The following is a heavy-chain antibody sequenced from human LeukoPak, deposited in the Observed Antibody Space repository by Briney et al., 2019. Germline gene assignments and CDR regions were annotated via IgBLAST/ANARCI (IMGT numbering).Heavy chain of an antibody. V-gene: IGHV3-23*01. CDR1: GFTFSSYG. D-gene: IGHD3-10*01. CDR3: ARVLSGRGSLYSYYYYMDV. Sequence: PGGSLRLSCAASGFTFSSYGMSWVRQAPGKGLEWVSAISGSGGRTYYGDSVKGRFTFSRDNSKNTLYLQMNSLRAEDTAVYYCARVLSGRGSLYSYYYYMDVWGKGTTVTISS. CDR2: ISGSGGRT. J-gene: IGHJ6*03.